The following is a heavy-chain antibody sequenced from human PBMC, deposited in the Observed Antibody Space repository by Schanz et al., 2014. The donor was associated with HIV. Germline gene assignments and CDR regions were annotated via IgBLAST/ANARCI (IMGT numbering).Heavy chain of an antibody. CDR2: ISESGGRT. CDR3: AKMARSVAANTNFDY. J-gene: IGHJ4*02. Sequence: EVQLVESGGGLVKPGRSLRLSCTASGFTFGDHPMSWFRQAPGKGLEWVSSISESGGRTYYADSVKGRFAISRDKSKNTLYLQMNSLRVEDTAVYYCAKMARSVAANTNFDYWGQGTLVTVSS. V-gene: IGHV3-23*04. CDR1: GFTFGDHP. D-gene: IGHD6-19*01.